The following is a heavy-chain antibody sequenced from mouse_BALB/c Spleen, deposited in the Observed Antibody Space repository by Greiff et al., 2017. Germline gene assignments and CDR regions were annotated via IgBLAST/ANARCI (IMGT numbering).Heavy chain of an antibody. CDR2: ISSGGSYT. D-gene: IGHD1-1*01. V-gene: IGHV5-6-4*01. J-gene: IGHJ1*01. Sequence: EVKLMESGGGLVKPGGSLKLSCAASGFTFSSYTMSWVRQTPEKRLEWVATISSGGSYTYYPDSVKGRFTISRDNAKNTLYLQMSSLKSEDTAMYYCTREIYGSRLYFDVWGAGTTVTVSS. CDR3: TREIYGSRLYFDV. CDR1: GFTFSSYT.